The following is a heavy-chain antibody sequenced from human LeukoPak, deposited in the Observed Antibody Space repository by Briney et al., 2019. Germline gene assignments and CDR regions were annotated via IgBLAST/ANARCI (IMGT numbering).Heavy chain of an antibody. J-gene: IGHJ4*02. D-gene: IGHD3-10*01. CDR1: GGSISSYY. CDR3: AASPYYGSGSYYEAPFDY. CDR2: IYYSGST. V-gene: IGHV4-59*13. Sequence: SETLSLTCTVSGGSISSYYWSWIRQPPGKGLEWIGYIYYSGSTNYNPSLKSRVTISVDTSKNQFSLKLSSVTAADTAVYYCAASPYYGSGSYYEAPFDYWGQGTLVAVSS.